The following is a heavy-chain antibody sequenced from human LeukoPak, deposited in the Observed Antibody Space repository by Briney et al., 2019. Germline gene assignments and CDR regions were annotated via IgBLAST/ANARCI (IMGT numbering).Heavy chain of an antibody. J-gene: IGHJ4*02. V-gene: IGHV4-59*01. CDR1: GGSISSYY. CDR3: ARFSPMVRGVITRAFDY. CDR2: IYYSGST. Sequence: SETLSLTCTVSGGSISSYYWSWIRQPPGKGLEWIGYIYYSGSTNYNPSLKSRVTISVDTSKNQFSLKLSSVTAADTAVYYCARFSPMVRGVITRAFDYWGQGTLVTVSS. D-gene: IGHD3-10*01.